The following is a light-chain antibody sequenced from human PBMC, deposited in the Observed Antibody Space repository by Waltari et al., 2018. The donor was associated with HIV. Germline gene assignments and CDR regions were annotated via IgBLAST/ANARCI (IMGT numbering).Light chain of an antibody. CDR3: QQYDNYPHT. Sequence: DIQMTQSPPTQSASVGDRVTITCRASQSISTWLAWFQQKPGEAPKKLIYKASTLDTGVPSRFSGSGSGTEFTLTISSLLPDDFATYYCQQYDNYPHTFGQGTKLE. V-gene: IGKV1-5*03. CDR2: KAS. J-gene: IGKJ2*01. CDR1: QSISTW.